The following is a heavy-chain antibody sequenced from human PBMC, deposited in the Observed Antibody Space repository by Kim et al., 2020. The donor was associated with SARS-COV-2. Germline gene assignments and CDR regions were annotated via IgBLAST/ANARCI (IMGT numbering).Heavy chain of an antibody. CDR3: VKGAWLDY. Sequence: SPYSAESGKGRFTVSRDSARNTLYLQMNGLSADDTAVYYCVKGAWLDYWGPGTLVTVSS. V-gene: IGHV3-23*01. CDR2: SP. J-gene: IGHJ4*02. D-gene: IGHD5-12*01.